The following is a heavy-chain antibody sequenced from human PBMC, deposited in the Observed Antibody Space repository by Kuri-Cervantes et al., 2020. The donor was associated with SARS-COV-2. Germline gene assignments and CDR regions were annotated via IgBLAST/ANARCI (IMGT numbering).Heavy chain of an antibody. CDR2: FDPEDGET. J-gene: IGHJ4*02. CDR1: GYTLTELS. D-gene: IGHD2-2*01. CDR3: ARDLHRSEYQLDY. Sequence: ASVKVSCKVSGYTLTELSMHWVRQAPGKGLEWMGGFDPEDGETIYAQKFQGRVTMTEDTSTDTAYMELRSLRSDDTAVYYCARDLHRSEYQLDYWGQGTLVTVSS. V-gene: IGHV1-24*01.